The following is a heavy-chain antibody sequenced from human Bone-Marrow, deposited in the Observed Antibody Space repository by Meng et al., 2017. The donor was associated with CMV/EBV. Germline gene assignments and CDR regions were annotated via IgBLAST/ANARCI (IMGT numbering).Heavy chain of an antibody. J-gene: IGHJ5*02. CDR3: ARGDIVLVVPSIQLYGDRGWFDT. D-gene: IGHD2-8*02. V-gene: IGHV4-39*07. CDR1: GGSISRGHYW. CDR2: ISNTGAT. Sequence: GSLRLSCNVSGGSISRGHYWWAWIRQPPGKRLEYIGSISNTGATYYNPTLQSRITISSDTSKNQVSLRLNSVTAADTAVYYCARGDIVLVVPSIQLYGDRGWFDTWGQGTLVTVSS.